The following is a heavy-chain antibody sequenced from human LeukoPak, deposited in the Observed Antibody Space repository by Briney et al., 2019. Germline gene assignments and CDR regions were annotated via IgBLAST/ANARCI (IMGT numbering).Heavy chain of an antibody. CDR2: ISGSGGST. CDR1: GFTFSSYA. V-gene: IGHV3-23*01. D-gene: IGHD1-26*01. Sequence: QPGGSLRLSCAASGFTFSSYAMSWVRQAPGKGLEWVSIISGSGGSTDYADSVKGRFTISRDNSKNTLNLQMNSLRAEDTAVYYCAKGKSGNFYFDYWGQGTLVTVSS. J-gene: IGHJ4*02. CDR3: AKGKSGNFYFDY.